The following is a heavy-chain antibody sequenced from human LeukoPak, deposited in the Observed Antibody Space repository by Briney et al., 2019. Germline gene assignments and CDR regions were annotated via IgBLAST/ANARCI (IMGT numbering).Heavy chain of an antibody. CDR3: ARVGTVVVLAATQGRGYYYYMDV. Sequence: PSETLSLTCTVSGYSMSSTYYWGWIRQPPGKGLEWIGSIYYSGSTYYNPSLKSRITISVDTSKNQFSLKLSSVTAADTAVYYCARVGTVVVLAATQGRGYYYYMDVWGKGTTVTVSS. CDR1: GYSMSSTYY. D-gene: IGHD2-15*01. CDR2: IYYSGST. V-gene: IGHV4-38-2*02. J-gene: IGHJ6*03.